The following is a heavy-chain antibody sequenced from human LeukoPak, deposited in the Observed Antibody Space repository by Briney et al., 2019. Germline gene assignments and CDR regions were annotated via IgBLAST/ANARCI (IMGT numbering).Heavy chain of an antibody. Sequence: GGSLRLSCVTSEFTFSNYAMNWVRRAPGKGLEWVSLISSGGGGSTYYADSVKGQFTISRDNSKNTLYLQMNSLRADDTAVYYCARSNHLHYWGQGTLVTVSS. CDR2: ISSGGGGST. CDR3: ARSNHLHY. V-gene: IGHV3-23*01. CDR1: EFTFSNYA. J-gene: IGHJ4*02. D-gene: IGHD1-14*01.